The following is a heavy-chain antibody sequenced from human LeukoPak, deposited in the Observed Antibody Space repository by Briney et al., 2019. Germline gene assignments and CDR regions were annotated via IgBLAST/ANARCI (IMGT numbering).Heavy chain of an antibody. CDR1: GFPFSSYG. J-gene: IGHJ4*02. CDR2: MWYDGSNK. V-gene: IGHV3-33*01. D-gene: IGHD3-10*01. Sequence: PGRPLRLSCAASGFPFSSYGMLGVRQAPGKGLEWVADMWYDGSNKYYADSVKGRFTISRDNSKNTLYLQMNSLRAEDTAVYYCARDRYYGSGRGFDYWGQGTLVTVPS. CDR3: ARDRYYGSGRGFDY.